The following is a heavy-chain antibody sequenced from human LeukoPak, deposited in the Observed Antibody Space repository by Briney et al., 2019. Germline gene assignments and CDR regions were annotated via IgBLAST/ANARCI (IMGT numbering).Heavy chain of an antibody. CDR2: ISTSGGST. V-gene: IGHV3-23*01. CDR1: GFTFSSYA. J-gene: IGHJ4*02. D-gene: IGHD3-22*01. Sequence: PGGSLRLSCAASGFTFSSYAMSWVRQAPGKGLEWVSGISTSGGSTSSADSVKGRFTASRDNPRNTLYMQMNSLRAEDTAIYYCAIMLPYYDGSGYWVQWGQGTLVTVSS. CDR3: AIMLPYYDGSGYWVQ.